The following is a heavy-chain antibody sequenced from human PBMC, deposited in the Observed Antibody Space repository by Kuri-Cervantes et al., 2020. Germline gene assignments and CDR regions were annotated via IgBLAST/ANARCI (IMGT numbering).Heavy chain of an antibody. J-gene: IGHJ3*02. V-gene: IGHV3-21*01. CDR3: ARTCGGDCLGAFDI. Sequence: GESLKISCAASGFTFSSYSMNWVRQAPGKGLEWVSSISSSSSYIYYADSVKGRFTISRDNAKSSLYLQMNSLRAEDTAVYYCARTCGGDCLGAFDIWGQGTMVTVSS. D-gene: IGHD2-21*02. CDR2: ISSSSSYI. CDR1: GFTFSSYS.